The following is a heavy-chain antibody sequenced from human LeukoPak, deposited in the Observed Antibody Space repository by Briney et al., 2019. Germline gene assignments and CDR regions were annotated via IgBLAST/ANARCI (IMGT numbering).Heavy chain of an antibody. D-gene: IGHD2-2*01. CDR3: AKDREVVPAADEDWFDP. CDR2: IRYDGSNK. V-gene: IGHV3-30*02. Sequence: GRSLRLSCAASGFTFSSYGMHWVRQAPGKGLEWVAFIRYDGSNKYYADSVKGRFTISRDNSKNTLYLQMNSLRAEDTAVYYCAKDREVVPAADEDWFDPWGQGTLVTVSS. CDR1: GFTFSSYG. J-gene: IGHJ5*02.